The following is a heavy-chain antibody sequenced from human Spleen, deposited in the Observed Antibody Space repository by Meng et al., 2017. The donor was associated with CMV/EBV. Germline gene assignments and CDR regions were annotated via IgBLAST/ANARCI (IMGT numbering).Heavy chain of an antibody. CDR3: ARDMADWLLHY. CDR2: INPDSGGS. V-gene: IGHV1-2*02. J-gene: IGHJ4*02. Sequence: QGKMLQVGAEVKKPGASVKVSCKTSGFTFTDYYINWVRQAPGQGLEWMGWINPDSGGSKSAQKFQGRVTMTRDTSISTAYMELSGLRSGDTAVYYCARDMADWLLHYWGQGTLVTVSS. CDR1: GFTFTDYY. D-gene: IGHD3-9*01.